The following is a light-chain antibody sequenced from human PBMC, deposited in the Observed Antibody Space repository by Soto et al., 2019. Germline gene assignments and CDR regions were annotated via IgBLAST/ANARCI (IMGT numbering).Light chain of an antibody. V-gene: IGKV3-15*01. CDR1: QSVSSN. CDR3: QQYNNWLT. J-gene: IGKJ5*01. CDR2: DAS. Sequence: EIVMTQSPATLSVSPGERATLSCRASQSVSSNLAWYQQKPGQAPRLLIYDASTRATGIPARFSGRGSGTEFTLTISSLQSEDFAVYYCQQYNNWLTFGQGTRLEIK.